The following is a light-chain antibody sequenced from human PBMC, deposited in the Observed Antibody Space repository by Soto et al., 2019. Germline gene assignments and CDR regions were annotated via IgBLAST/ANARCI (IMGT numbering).Light chain of an antibody. Sequence: QSALTQPASVSGSPGQSLTISCTGTSSDVGGYNYVSWYQQHPGKAPKLMIYDVSNRPSGVSNRFSGSKSGNTASLTISGLQAEDEADYYCSSYKSSSTTYVFGTGTKVTV. CDR3: SSYKSSSTTYV. J-gene: IGLJ1*01. CDR2: DVS. CDR1: SSDVGGYNY. V-gene: IGLV2-14*01.